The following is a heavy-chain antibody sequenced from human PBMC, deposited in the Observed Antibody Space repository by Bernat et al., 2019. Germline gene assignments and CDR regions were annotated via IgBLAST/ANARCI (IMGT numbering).Heavy chain of an antibody. V-gene: IGHV3-7*03. J-gene: IGHJ1*01. Sequence: VQLVESGGGVVQPGRSLRLSCAASGFTFSSYAMHWVRQAPGKGLEGVANIKQDGSEKYYVDSVKGRCTISRDNAKNSLYLQMNSLRAEDTAVYYCARRGFYAPFQHWGQGTLVTVSS. D-gene: IGHD2/OR15-2a*01. CDR1: GFTFSSYA. CDR3: ARRGFYAPFQH. CDR2: IKQDGSEK.